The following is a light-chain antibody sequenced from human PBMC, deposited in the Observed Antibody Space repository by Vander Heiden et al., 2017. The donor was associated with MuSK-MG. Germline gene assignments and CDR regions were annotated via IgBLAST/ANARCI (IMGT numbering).Light chain of an antibody. V-gene: IGKV3-20*01. CDR2: GAS. CDR3: QQDGSSPFT. J-gene: IGKJ3*01. CDR1: QSISSSF. Sequence: ENVLTQFPGTLSLSPGVRATLSCWASQSISSSFLAWYQLKPGQAPRLLIYGASRRAAGIPDRFSGSGSGTHFTLTIRRLQPDDFAVYYCQQDGSSPFTFGHGTTVTIK.